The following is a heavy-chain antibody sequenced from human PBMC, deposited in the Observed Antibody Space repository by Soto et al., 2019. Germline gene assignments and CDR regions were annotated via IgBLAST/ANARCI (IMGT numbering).Heavy chain of an antibody. CDR1: GGSFSGYY. J-gene: IGHJ6*02. V-gene: IGHV4-34*01. CDR3: ARGLYYYGMDV. Sequence: PSETLSLTCAFYGGSFSGYYWSWIRQPPGKGLEWIGEINHSGSTNYNPSLKSRVTISVDTSKNQFSLKLSSVTAADTAVYYCARGLYYYGMDVWGQGTTVTVSS. CDR2: INHSGST.